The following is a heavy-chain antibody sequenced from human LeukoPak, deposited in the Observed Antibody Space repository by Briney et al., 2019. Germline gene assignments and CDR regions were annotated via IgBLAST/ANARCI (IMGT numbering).Heavy chain of an antibody. V-gene: IGHV1-18*01. CDR2: ISAYNGNT. CDR1: GYTFTSYG. J-gene: IGHJ6*03. Sequence: ASVTVSCKASGYTFTSYGISWVRQAPGQGLEWMGWISAYNGNTNYAQKLQGRVTMTTDTSTSTAYMELRSLRSDDTAVYYCARDPATSGSYDFWSGYQFSYYYYMDVWGKGTTVTVSS. D-gene: IGHD3-3*01. CDR3: ARDPATSGSYDFWSGYQFSYYYYMDV.